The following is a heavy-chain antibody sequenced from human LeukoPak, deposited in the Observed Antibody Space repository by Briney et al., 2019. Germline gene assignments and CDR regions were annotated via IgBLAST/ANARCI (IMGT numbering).Heavy chain of an antibody. CDR2: IHPSGGST. Sequence: GASVKVSCKASGYTFINFYMHWVRQAPGQGLEWMGRIHPSGGSTSYAQRLHGRVTMTSDTSINTLYMELNSLASEDTAVYYCATVNGSLEVVTYMDVWGKGTTVTVSS. V-gene: IGHV1-46*04. CDR1: GYTFINFY. D-gene: IGHD3-3*01. J-gene: IGHJ6*03. CDR3: ATVNGSLEVVTYMDV.